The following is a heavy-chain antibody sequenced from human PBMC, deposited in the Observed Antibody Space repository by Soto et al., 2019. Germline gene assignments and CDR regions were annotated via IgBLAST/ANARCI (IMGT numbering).Heavy chain of an antibody. CDR2: INHSGST. J-gene: IGHJ6*03. V-gene: IGHV4-34*01. Sequence: SETLSLTCAVHGGSFSGYYWTWIRQPPGKGLEWIGEINHSGSTNYNPSLKSRVTISVDTSKNQFSLKLSSVTAADTAVYYCARDYGDYFYYYTDVWGKGTTVTVSS. CDR1: GGSFSGYY. CDR3: ARDYGDYFYYYTDV. D-gene: IGHD4-17*01.